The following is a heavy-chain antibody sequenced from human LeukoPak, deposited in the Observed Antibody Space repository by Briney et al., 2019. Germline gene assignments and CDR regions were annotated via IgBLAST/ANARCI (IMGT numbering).Heavy chain of an antibody. CDR2: ISGSGGST. Sequence: GGTLRLSCAASGFTFSSYGMSWVRQAPGKGLEWVSAISGSGGSTYYADSVKGRFTISRDNSKNTLYLQMNSLRAEDTAVYYCAKDVTMVRGEQRFDPWGQGTLVTVSS. J-gene: IGHJ5*02. D-gene: IGHD3-10*01. CDR3: AKDVTMVRGEQRFDP. V-gene: IGHV3-23*01. CDR1: GFTFSSYG.